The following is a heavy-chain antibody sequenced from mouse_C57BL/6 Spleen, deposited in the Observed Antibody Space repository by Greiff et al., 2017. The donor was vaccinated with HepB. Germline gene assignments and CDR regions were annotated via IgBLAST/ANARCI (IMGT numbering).Heavy chain of an antibody. CDR2: IYPGDGDT. CDR3: ARDLNWEGAY. D-gene: IGHD4-1*01. V-gene: IGHV1-82*01. J-gene: IGHJ3*01. Sequence: VQLQQSGPELVKPRASVKISCKASGYAFSSSWMNWVKQRPGKGLEWIGRIYPGDGDTNYNGKFKGKATLTADKSSSTAYMQLSSLTSEDSAVYCCARDLNWEGAYWGQGTLVTVAA. CDR1: GYAFSSSW.